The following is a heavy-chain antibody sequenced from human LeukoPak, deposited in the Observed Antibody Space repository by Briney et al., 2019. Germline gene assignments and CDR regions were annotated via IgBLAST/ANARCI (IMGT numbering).Heavy chain of an antibody. CDR1: GYTFTSYY. CDR3: ARDLRGYYGSGSYSPDY. V-gene: IGHV1-46*01. J-gene: IGHJ4*02. Sequence: ASVKVSCKASGYTFTSYYMHWVRQAPGQGLEWMGIINPSGGSTSYAQKFQGRVTMTRDMSTSTVYMELSSLSSEDTAVYYCARDLRGYYGSGSYSPDYWGQGTLVTVSS. CDR2: INPSGGST. D-gene: IGHD3-10*01.